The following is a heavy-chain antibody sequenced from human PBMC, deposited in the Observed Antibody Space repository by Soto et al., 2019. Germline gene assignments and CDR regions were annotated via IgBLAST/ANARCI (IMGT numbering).Heavy chain of an antibody. Sequence: QVHLVKSGAEVKKPGASVKVSCKGSGYTFTSYGLTWVRQAPGQGLEWMGWIGAHNGNTNYAQKFQGRVTVTRDTSTSTAYMELRSLRSDDTAVYYCARGRYGDYWGQGALVTVSS. D-gene: IGHD1-1*01. J-gene: IGHJ4*02. CDR3: ARGRYGDY. CDR1: GYTFTSYG. V-gene: IGHV1-18*01. CDR2: IGAHNGNT.